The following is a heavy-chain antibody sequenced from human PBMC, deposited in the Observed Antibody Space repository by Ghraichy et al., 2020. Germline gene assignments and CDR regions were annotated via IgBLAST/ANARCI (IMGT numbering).Heavy chain of an antibody. D-gene: IGHD3-22*01. CDR2: INHSGST. CDR1: GGSFSGYY. Sequence: SQTLSLTCAVYGGSFSGYYWSWIRQPPGKGLEWIGEINHSGSTNYNPSLKSRVTISVDTSKNQFSLKLSSVTAADTAVYYCARAYRYYYDSSGYYYSYWGQGTLVTVSS. J-gene: IGHJ4*02. CDR3: ARAYRYYYDSSGYYYSY. V-gene: IGHV4-34*01.